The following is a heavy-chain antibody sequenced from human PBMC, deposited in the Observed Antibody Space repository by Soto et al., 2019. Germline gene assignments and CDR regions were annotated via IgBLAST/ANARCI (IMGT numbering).Heavy chain of an antibody. D-gene: IGHD4-17*01. CDR1: GYSSTSYW. Sequence: PGESLKISCKGSGYSSTSYWIGWVRQMPGKGLEWMGIIYPGDSDTRYSPSFQGQVTISADKSISTAYLQWSSLKASDTAMYYCAATVTPIYYYYGMDVWGQGTTVTVSS. CDR3: AATVTPIYYYYGMDV. CDR2: IYPGDSDT. J-gene: IGHJ6*02. V-gene: IGHV5-51*01.